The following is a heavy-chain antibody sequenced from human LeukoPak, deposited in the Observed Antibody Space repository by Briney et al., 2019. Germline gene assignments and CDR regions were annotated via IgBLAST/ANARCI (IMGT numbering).Heavy chain of an antibody. J-gene: IGHJ6*02. CDR1: GFTFSSYS. V-gene: IGHV3-21*01. Sequence: GGSLRLSCAASGFTFSSYSMNWVRQAPGKGLEWVSSISSSSSYIYYADSVKGRFTISRGNAKNSLYLQMNSLRAEDTAVYYCARGSVSGAYYYYGMDVWGQGTTVTVSS. CDR3: ARGSVSGAYYYYGMDV. CDR2: ISSSSSYI.